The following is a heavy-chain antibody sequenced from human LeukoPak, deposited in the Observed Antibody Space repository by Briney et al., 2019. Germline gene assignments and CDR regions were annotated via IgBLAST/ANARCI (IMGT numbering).Heavy chain of an antibody. CDR3: AHRQNYDFWSRYSY. CDR2: IYWSADR. CDR1: GFSLSTSGLR. Sequence: SAPTLVNPTQTLTLTCTFSGFSLSTSGLRVGWLRQPPGKALEWLALIYWSADRRDSPSLKSRLTNTKDTPKNKVALTMTNKHPLDTATYDRAHRQNYDFWSRYSYWGQGTLVSVSS. J-gene: IGHJ4*02. D-gene: IGHD3-3*01. V-gene: IGHV2-5*01.